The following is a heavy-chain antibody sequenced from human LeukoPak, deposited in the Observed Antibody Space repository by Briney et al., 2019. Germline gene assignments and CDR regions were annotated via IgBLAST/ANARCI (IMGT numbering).Heavy chain of an antibody. V-gene: IGHV3-48*03. Sequence: GGSLRLSCAASGFTFSTYEMHWVRQAPGKGLEWVSDISSSGSTMYYADSVKGRFTTSRDNSKNLLYLQMHSLRAEDTAVYYCSLLAVASPQDYWGQGTLVTVSS. CDR3: SLLAVASPQDY. D-gene: IGHD6-19*01. CDR1: GFTFSTYE. CDR2: ISSSGSTM. J-gene: IGHJ4*02.